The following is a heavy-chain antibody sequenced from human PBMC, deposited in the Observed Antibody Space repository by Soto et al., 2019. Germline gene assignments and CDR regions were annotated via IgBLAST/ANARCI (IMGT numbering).Heavy chain of an antibody. V-gene: IGHV3-74*01. CDR2: ASPDVTYT. Sequence: EVQLVESGGGLVQPGGSLRLSCAASGFTFSSFWMHWVRQAPGKGLEWVSRASPDVTYTSYADSVKGRFTISRDNAKNTLFMQMNSLRAEDTAVYYCTRHGSGDYFLFDPWGQGTLVTVSS. J-gene: IGHJ5*02. CDR1: GFTFSSFW. CDR3: TRHGSGDYFLFDP. D-gene: IGHD4-17*01.